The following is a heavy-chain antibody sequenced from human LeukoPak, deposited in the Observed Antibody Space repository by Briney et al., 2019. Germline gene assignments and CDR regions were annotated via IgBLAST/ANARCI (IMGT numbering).Heavy chain of an antibody. CDR1: GFTFSSYS. J-gene: IGHJ4*02. CDR3: ARDEYGDYRY. V-gene: IGHV3-7*01. D-gene: IGHD4-17*01. CDR2: IKQDASGE. Sequence: PGGSLRLSCAASGFTFSSYSMNWVRQAPGKGPEWVANIKQDASGEYYVDSVKGRFTISRDNAKNSLYLQMNSLRAEDTAVYCCARDEYGDYRYWGQGTLVTVSS.